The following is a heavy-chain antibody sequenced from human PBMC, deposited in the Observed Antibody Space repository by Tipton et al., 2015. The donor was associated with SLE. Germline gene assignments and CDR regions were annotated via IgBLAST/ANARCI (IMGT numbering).Heavy chain of an antibody. CDR2: ISWNSGDT. CDR1: GFTFDDYA. V-gene: IGHV3-9*01. D-gene: IGHD7-27*01. Sequence: SLRLSCEVSGFTFDDYAMHWVRQAPGKGLEWVSGISWNSGDTGYADSVKGRFTISRDNSKNTLYLQMNSLRAEDTAVYYCAREENWGLGYWGQGTLVTVSS. J-gene: IGHJ4*02. CDR3: AREENWGLGY.